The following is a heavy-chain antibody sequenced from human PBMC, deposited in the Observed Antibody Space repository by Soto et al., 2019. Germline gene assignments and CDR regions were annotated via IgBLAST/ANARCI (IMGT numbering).Heavy chain of an antibody. Sequence: PGGSLRLSCAASGFTFSNYVMRWIRQAPGKGLEWVSGISGSGGVTYYADSVKGRFTISRDNSKNTLYLQMNSLRAEDTAIYYCAKNRQFRSYYESAGHYDNWGQGTLVTVSS. V-gene: IGHV3-23*01. J-gene: IGHJ4*02. CDR1: GFTFSNYV. CDR2: ISGSGGVT. CDR3: AKNRQFRSYYESAGHYDN. D-gene: IGHD3-10*01.